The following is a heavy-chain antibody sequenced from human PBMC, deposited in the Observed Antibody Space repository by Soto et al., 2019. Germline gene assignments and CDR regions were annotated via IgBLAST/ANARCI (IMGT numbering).Heavy chain of an antibody. Sequence: QVQLVESGGGGVQPRRSLRLSCAASGFTFSSYGMHWVRKAPGKGLEWVAVISYDGSNKYYADSVKGRFTISRDNSKNTLYLQMNSLRAEDTDVYYCAKDPYSDSSGSSPADYWGHGTLVTVSS. D-gene: IGHD3-22*01. V-gene: IGHV3-30*18. CDR3: AKDPYSDSSGSSPADY. CDR1: GFTFSSYG. CDR2: ISYDGSNK. J-gene: IGHJ4*01.